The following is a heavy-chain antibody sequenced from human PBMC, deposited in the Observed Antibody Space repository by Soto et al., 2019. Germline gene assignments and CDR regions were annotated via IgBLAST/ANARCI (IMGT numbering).Heavy chain of an antibody. Sequence: QLQLQESGPGLVKPSETLSLTCTVSGGSISSSSYYWGWIRQPPGKGLEWIGSIYYSGSTYYNPSLKRRVTISVDTSKIQFSLKLSSVTAADTAVYYCAMLYDSSGYYYFDYWGQGTLVTVSS. J-gene: IGHJ4*02. V-gene: IGHV4-39*01. CDR3: AMLYDSSGYYYFDY. D-gene: IGHD3-22*01. CDR2: IYYSGST. CDR1: GGSISSSSYY.